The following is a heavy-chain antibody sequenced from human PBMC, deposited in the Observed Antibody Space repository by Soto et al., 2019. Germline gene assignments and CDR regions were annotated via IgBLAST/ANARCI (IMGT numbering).Heavy chain of an antibody. D-gene: IGHD3-10*01. CDR1: GFTFNNYA. CDR3: ATGRGGSGSLTPRVDF. CDR2: ISVGGETT. V-gene: IGHV3-23*01. Sequence: EVQLLESGGGLVQPGGSLRLSCAASGFTFNNYAMTWVRQAPGKGLEWVSAISVGGETTSYADSVKGRFTVSRDGSKNTLYLQMSSLRAEDTALYYCATGRGGSGSLTPRVDFWGQGTLVTVSS. J-gene: IGHJ4*02.